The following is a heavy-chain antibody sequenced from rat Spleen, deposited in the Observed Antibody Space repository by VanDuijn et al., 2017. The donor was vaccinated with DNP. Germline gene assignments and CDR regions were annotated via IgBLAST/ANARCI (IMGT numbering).Heavy chain of an antibody. CDR1: GFPFSDYN. J-gene: IGHJ2*01. D-gene: IGHD1-11*01. CDR2: ISSGGGGT. Sequence: VQLVESGGDLVQPGRSLKLSCAASGFPFSDYNMAWVRQTPKKGLEWVASISSGGGGTYYPDSVKGRFTISRDNARSTLYLQMDSLRSEDTATYYCARHEATEGIDFDYWGQGVMVTVSS. CDR3: ARHEATEGIDFDY. V-gene: IGHV5S23*01.